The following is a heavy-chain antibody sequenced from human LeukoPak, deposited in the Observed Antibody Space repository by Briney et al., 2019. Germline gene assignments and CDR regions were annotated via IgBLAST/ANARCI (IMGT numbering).Heavy chain of an antibody. J-gene: IGHJ4*02. CDR1: GFTFSTYA. V-gene: IGHV3-23*01. D-gene: IGHD6-13*01. Sequence: PGGSLRLSCAASGFTFSTYAMSWVRQAPGKGLEWVSAISGSGGSTYYADSVKGRFTISRDNSKNTLYLQMNSLRAEDTAVYYCARNPGYSSSWLREYYFDYWGQGTLVTVSS. CDR3: ARNPGYSSSWLREYYFDY. CDR2: ISGSGGST.